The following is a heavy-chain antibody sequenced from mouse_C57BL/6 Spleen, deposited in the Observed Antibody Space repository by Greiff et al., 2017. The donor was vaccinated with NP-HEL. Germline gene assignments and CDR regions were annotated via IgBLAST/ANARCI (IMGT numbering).Heavy chain of an antibody. CDR3: ARKGRFGQAMDD. V-gene: IGHV1-61*01. CDR2: IYPSDSET. CDR1: GYTFTSYW. J-gene: IGHJ4*01. Sequence: QVQLQQPGAELVRPGSSVKLSCKASGYTFTSYWMDWVKQRPGQGLEWIGNIYPSDSETHYNQKFKDKATLTVDKSSSTAYMQLSSLTSEDSAVYYCARKGRFGQAMDDWGQGTSVTVSS.